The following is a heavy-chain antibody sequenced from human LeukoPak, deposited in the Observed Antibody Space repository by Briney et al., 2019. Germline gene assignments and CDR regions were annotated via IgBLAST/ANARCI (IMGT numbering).Heavy chain of an antibody. J-gene: IGHJ4*02. CDR1: GFTFSNYA. CDR2: ISVSGGDT. D-gene: IGHD4-17*01. Sequence: GGSLRLSCAASGFTFSNYAMSWVRPAPGKGLEWVSRISVSGGDTIYADSVKGRFTISRDNSKNTLYLQMSSLRAEDTAVYYCAKSETTVTTFHDYWGQGTLVTVSS. V-gene: IGHV3-23*01. CDR3: AKSETTVTTFHDY.